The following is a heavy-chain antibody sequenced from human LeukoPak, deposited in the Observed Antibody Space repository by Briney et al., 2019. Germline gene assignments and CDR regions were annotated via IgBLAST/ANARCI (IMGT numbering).Heavy chain of an antibody. Sequence: SVKVSCKASGGTFSSYAISWVRQAPGQGLEWMGGIIPIFGTANYAQKFQGRVTITTDESTSTAYMELSSLRSEDTAVYYCARSRSSTSTDAFDIWGQGTMVTVSS. D-gene: IGHD2-2*01. CDR1: GGTFSSYA. J-gene: IGHJ3*02. CDR2: IIPIFGTA. CDR3: ARSRSSTSTDAFDI. V-gene: IGHV1-69*05.